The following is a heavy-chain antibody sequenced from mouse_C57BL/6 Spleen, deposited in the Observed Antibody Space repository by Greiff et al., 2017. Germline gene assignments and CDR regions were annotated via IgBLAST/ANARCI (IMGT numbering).Heavy chain of an antibody. J-gene: IGHJ2*01. V-gene: IGHV1-69*01. Sequence: QVQLQQPGAELVMPGASVKLSCKASGYTFTSYWMHWVKQRPGQGLEWIGEIDPSASYTNYNQKFKGKSTLTVDKSSSTAYMQLSSLTSEDSAVYYCARGGYYYGSSSYFDYWGQGTTLTVSS. CDR1: GYTFTSYW. CDR3: ARGGYYYGSSSYFDY. D-gene: IGHD1-1*01. CDR2: IDPSASYT.